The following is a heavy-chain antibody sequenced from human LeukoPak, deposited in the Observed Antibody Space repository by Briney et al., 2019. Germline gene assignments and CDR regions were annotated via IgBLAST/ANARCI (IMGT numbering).Heavy chain of an antibody. CDR1: GFTFTSYS. CDR2: ISSSSSTI. J-gene: IGHJ4*02. Sequence: GGSLRLSCAASGFTFTSYSMNWLRQAPGKGLEWVSYISSSSSTIYYADSVKGRFAVSRDNAKNSVYLQLNSLRDEDTAMYYCARSDDYWGRGTLVTVSS. V-gene: IGHV3-48*02. CDR3: ARSDDY.